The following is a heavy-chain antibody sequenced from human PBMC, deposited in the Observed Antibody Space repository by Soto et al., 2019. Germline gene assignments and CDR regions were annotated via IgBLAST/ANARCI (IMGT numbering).Heavy chain of an antibody. V-gene: IGHV1-69*06. J-gene: IGHJ3*02. CDR2: IIPIFGTA. CDR1: GGTFSSYA. Sequence: QVQLVQSGAEVQKPGSSVKVSCKASGGTFSSYAISWVRQAPGQGLEWMGGIIPIFGTANYAQKFQGRVTITADKSTSTAYMELSSLRSEDTAVYYCAREAYCGGDCYYGAFDIWGQGTMVTVSS. CDR3: AREAYCGGDCYYGAFDI. D-gene: IGHD2-21*02.